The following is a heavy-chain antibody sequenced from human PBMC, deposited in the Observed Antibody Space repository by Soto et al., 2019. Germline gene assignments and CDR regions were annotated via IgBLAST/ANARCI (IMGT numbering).Heavy chain of an antibody. CDR3: MRPAPRGRHYFYFGMEV. J-gene: IGHJ6*04. D-gene: IGHD3-10*01. V-gene: IGHV3-23*01. CDR2: ISSSGGST. Sequence: LRLSCEASGFTFSSYAMSWVRQAPGKGLEWVSGISSSGGSTYYADSVKGRFTISRDNSKNTLFLRMNRPRVEDTAVYYCMRPAPRGRHYFYFGMEVWGRGTKVTVSS. CDR1: GFTFSSYA.